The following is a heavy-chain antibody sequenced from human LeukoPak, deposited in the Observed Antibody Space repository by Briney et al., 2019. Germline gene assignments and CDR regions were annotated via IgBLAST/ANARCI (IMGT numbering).Heavy chain of an antibody. CDR3: VKAAGSWYGYFDY. CDR2: ISYDGSNK. J-gene: IGHJ4*02. CDR1: GFTFSSYG. D-gene: IGHD6-13*01. V-gene: IGHV3-30*18. Sequence: GGSLRLSCAASGFTFSSYGMHWVRQAPGKGLEWVAVISYDGSNKYYADSVKGRFTISRDNSKNTLYLQMNSLRAEDTAVYYCVKAAGSWYGYFDYWGQGTLVTVSS.